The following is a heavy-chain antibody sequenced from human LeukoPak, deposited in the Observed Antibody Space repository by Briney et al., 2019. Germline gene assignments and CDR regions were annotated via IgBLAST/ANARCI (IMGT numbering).Heavy chain of an antibody. V-gene: IGHV4-34*01. CDR1: GGPFSGYY. CDR2: INHSGST. J-gene: IGHJ4*02. D-gene: IGHD4-11*01. CDR3: ARGRYSKPFDY. Sequence: SETLSLTCAVYGGPFSGYYWSWIRQPPGKGLEWIGEINHSGSTNYNPSLKSRVTISVDTSKNQFSLKLSSVTAADTAVYYCARGRYSKPFDYWGQGTLVTVSS.